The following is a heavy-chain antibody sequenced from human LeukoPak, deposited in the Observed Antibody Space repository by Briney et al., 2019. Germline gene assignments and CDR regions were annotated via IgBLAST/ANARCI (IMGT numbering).Heavy chain of an antibody. CDR1: GYTFTSYD. CDR2: MNPNSGNT. Sequence: ASVKVSCKASGYTFTSYDINWVRQATGQGPEWMGWMNPNSGNTGYAQKFQGRVTMTRHTSISTAYMELSSLRSEDTAVYYCATLFQGYDFWSGSYYMDVWGKGTTVTVSS. D-gene: IGHD3-3*01. CDR3: ATLFQGYDFWSGSYYMDV. J-gene: IGHJ6*03. V-gene: IGHV1-8*01.